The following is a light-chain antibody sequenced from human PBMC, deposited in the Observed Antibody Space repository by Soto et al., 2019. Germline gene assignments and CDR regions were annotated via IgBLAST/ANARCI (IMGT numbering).Light chain of an antibody. Sequence: EVVLTQSPGTLSLSPGEGATLYCRASQTIYITSLAWYHQRPGQAPRLLMYFASKRASGTPDRFSGSGPERSGTDFNLTISRLEPEYCGVYYCHQYGTSPYPFGQGTTL. CDR3: HQYGTSPYP. CDR2: FAS. J-gene: IGKJ2*01. CDR1: QTIYITS. V-gene: IGKV3-20*01.